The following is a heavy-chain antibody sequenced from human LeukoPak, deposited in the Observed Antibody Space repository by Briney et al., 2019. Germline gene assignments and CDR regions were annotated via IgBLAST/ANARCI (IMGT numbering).Heavy chain of an antibody. CDR2: ISSSGSYT. Sequence: GGSLRLSCAASGFTFSIYDMNWVRQAPGKGLEWVPSISSSGSYTYYADSVKGRFTISRDNAKNSLYLQINSLRPEDTAVYYCAREDASTFDSWGQGTLVTVSS. D-gene: IGHD3-16*01. CDR1: GFTFSIYD. J-gene: IGHJ4*02. CDR3: AREDASTFDS. V-gene: IGHV3-21*01.